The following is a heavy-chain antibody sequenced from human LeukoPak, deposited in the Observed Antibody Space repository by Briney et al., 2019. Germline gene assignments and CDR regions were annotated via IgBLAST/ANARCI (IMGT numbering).Heavy chain of an antibody. CDR1: GGSISSSSYY. CDR2: IYYSGST. CDR3: ARLLGVVRGPPPSDY. V-gene: IGHV4-39*01. J-gene: IGHJ4*02. Sequence: SETLSLTCTVSGGSISSSSYYWGWIRQPPGKGLEWIGSIYYSGSTYYNPSLKSRVTISVDTSKNQFSLKLSSVTAADTAVYYCARLLGVVRGPPPSDYWGQGTLVTVSS. D-gene: IGHD3-10*01.